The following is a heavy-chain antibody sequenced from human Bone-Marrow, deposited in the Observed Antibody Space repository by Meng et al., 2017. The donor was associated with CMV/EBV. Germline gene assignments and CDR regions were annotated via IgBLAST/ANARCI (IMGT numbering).Heavy chain of an antibody. CDR2: IKQDGSEK. D-gene: IGHD1-26*01. CDR3: VSRDSYYPD. V-gene: IGHV3-7*01. CDR1: GFSFSSYW. J-gene: IGHJ4*02. Sequence: GESLKISCAASGFSFSSYWMSWVRQAPGKGLEWVANIKQDGSEKYYVDSVKGRFTISRDNPKNSLYLQMNYLRAEDTAVYYCVSRDSYYPDWGQGTLVTVSP.